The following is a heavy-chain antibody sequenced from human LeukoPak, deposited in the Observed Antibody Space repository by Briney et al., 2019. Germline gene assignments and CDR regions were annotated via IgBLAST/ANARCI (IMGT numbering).Heavy chain of an antibody. CDR2: IRQDGSEK. V-gene: IGHV3-7*03. D-gene: IGHD2-21*01. J-gene: IGHJ4*02. CDR1: GFIFSNFW. Sequence: GGSLRLSCAASGFIFSNFWMTWVRQAPGKGLEWVANIRQDGSEKYYVDSVKGRFTISRDNAKNSLYLQLSSLRGGDTAVYYCARDVDTNFWGQGTLVTVSS. CDR3: ARDVDTNF.